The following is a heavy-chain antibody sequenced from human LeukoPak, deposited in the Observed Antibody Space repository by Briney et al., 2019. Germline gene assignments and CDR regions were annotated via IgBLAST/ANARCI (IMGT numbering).Heavy chain of an antibody. J-gene: IGHJ4*02. CDR3: ARVRSYGYDHFDY. D-gene: IGHD5-18*01. Sequence: SQTPSLTCTVSGGSISSGGYYWSWIRQHPGKGLEWIGYIYYSGSTYYNPSLKSRVTISVDTSKNQFSLKLSSVTAADTAVYYCARVRSYGYDHFDYWGQGTLVTVSS. CDR2: IYYSGST. V-gene: IGHV4-31*03. CDR1: GGSISSGGYY.